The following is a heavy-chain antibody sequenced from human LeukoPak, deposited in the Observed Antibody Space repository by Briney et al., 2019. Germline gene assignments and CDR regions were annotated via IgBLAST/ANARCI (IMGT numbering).Heavy chain of an antibody. CDR3: ARLKPKWNDGGRDY. Sequence: SETQSLTCSVSADSIIGYYWGWIRQTPGTGLDWIGNLFYRGTTTYNPSLKSRVTISLDASRTQIFLNLTSVTAADTAVYYCARLKPKWNDGGRDYWGQGTLVTVSS. CDR1: ADSIIGYY. V-gene: IGHV4-59*01. J-gene: IGHJ4*02. D-gene: IGHD1-1*01. CDR2: LFYRGTT.